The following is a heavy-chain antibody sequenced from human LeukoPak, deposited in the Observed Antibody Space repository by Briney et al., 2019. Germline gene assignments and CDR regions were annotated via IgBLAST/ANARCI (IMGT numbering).Heavy chain of an antibody. J-gene: IGHJ4*02. Sequence: SVKVSCKASGGTFSSYAISWVRQAPGQGLEWMGRIIPILGIANYAQKFQGRVTITADKSTSTAYMELSSLRSEDTAVYYCARDPLVRGVYDYWGQGTLVTVSS. CDR1: GGTFSSYA. D-gene: IGHD3-10*01. CDR3: ARDPLVRGVYDY. CDR2: IIPILGIA. V-gene: IGHV1-69*04.